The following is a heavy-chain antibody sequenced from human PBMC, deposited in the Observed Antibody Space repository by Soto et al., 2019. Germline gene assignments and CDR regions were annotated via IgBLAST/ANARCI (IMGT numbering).Heavy chain of an antibody. CDR2: IKSKTDGGTT. CDR1: GFTFSNAW. Sequence: GGSLRLSCAASGFTFSNAWMNWVRQAPGKGLEWVGRIKSKTDGGTTDYAAPVKGRFTISRDDSKNTLYLQMNSLKTEDTAVYYCTTGLSPDSSGYYPHIGYWGQGTLVTVSS. D-gene: IGHD3-22*01. CDR3: TTGLSPDSSGYYPHIGY. J-gene: IGHJ4*02. V-gene: IGHV3-15*07.